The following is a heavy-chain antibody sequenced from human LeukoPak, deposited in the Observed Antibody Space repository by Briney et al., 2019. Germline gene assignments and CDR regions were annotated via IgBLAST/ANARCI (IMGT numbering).Heavy chain of an antibody. CDR3: AREGRYCTSTSCYVDY. CDR1: GFTFSGYA. J-gene: IGHJ4*02. V-gene: IGHV3-64*01. Sequence: GGSLRLSCAASGFTFSGYAMHWVRQAPGKGLEYVSAITNNGGSTYYANSVKGRFTVSRDNSKNTLYLQMGSLRADDMAVYYCAREGRYCTSTSCYVDYWGQGTLVTVSS. D-gene: IGHD2-2*01. CDR2: ITNNGGST.